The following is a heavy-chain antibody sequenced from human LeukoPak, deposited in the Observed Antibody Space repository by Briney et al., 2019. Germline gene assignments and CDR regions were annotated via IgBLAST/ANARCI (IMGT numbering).Heavy chain of an antibody. D-gene: IGHD3-3*01. V-gene: IGHV3-23*01. CDR3: ARWSDSKWSDY. CDR1: GFTFDNYA. J-gene: IGHJ4*02. Sequence: TGGSLRLSCAASGFTFDNYAMNWLRQAPGKGLEWVSTINESGCSTYYADSVKGRFTISRDNSKKTLSLQMNSLRAEDTAVYYCARWSDSKWSDYWGQGTLVTVSS. CDR2: INESGCST.